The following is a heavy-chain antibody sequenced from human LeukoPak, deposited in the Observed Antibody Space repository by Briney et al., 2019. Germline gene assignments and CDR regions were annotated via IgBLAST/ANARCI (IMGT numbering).Heavy chain of an antibody. D-gene: IGHD3-22*01. Sequence: GGSLRLSCAASGFTFSGSAMHWVRQASGKGLEWVGRIRSKANSYATAYAASVKGRFTISRDDSKNTAYLQMNSLKTEDTAVYYCTRWDYYDSLDYWGQGTLVTVSS. CDR3: TRWDYYDSLDY. CDR2: IRSKANSYAT. CDR1: GFTFSGSA. J-gene: IGHJ4*02. V-gene: IGHV3-73*01.